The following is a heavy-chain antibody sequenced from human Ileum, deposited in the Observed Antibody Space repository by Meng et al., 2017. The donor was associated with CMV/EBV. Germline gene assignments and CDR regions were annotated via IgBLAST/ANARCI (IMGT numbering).Heavy chain of an antibody. Sequence: SSHSVAWNWIRQSPSRGLEWLGRTFYRSKWYNEYAQSVKGRITINPETSKNQFSLQLSSVNSEDTAVYYCARDLHYGSVSYNNYFDCWGQGTLVTVSS. CDR1: SSHSVA. D-gene: IGHD3-10*01. CDR2: TFYRSKWYN. CDR3: ARDLHYGSVSYNNYFDC. V-gene: IGHV6-1*01. J-gene: IGHJ4*01.